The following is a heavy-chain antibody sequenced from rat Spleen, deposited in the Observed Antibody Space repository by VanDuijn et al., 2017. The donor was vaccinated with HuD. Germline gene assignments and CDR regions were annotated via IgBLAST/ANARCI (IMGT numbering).Heavy chain of an antibody. J-gene: IGHJ4*01. D-gene: IGHD1-8*01. CDR2: ISTGGGNT. CDR3: AKGSSYVMDA. Sequence: EVQLVESGGGLVQPGRSLKLSCAASGFTYSNYVMAWVRQAPTKGLEWVASISTGGGNTYYRDSVTGRFTISRDNAKNTLYLQMDSLRSEDTATYYCAKGSSYVMDAWGQGASVTVSS. CDR1: GFTYSNYV. V-gene: IGHV5S13*01.